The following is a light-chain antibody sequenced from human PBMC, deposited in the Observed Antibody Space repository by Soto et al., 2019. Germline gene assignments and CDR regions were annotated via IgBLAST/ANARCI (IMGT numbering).Light chain of an antibody. CDR3: SSYTSTNTTVV. Sequence: QSVLTQPASVSGSPGQTITISCTGTSSDVGGYNYVSWYQHNPGKAPKLLAYEVSNRPSGVSDRFSGSKSDNMASLTISGLQAEDEADYYCSSYTSTNTTVVFGGGTKVTVL. J-gene: IGLJ2*01. V-gene: IGLV2-14*01. CDR2: EVS. CDR1: SSDVGGYNY.